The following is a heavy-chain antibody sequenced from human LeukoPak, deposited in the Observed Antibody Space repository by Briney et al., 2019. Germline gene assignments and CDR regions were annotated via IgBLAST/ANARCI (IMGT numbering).Heavy chain of an antibody. V-gene: IGHV3-30*03. Sequence: PGGSLRLSCAASGFTFSRHGMHWARQAPGKGLEWVAIISNDGSRKYYAHSVEGRFTISRDNSKNTLYLQMDSLRAEDTAVYYCARDRAWNYFDYWGQGTLVTVSS. CDR3: ARDRAWNYFDY. J-gene: IGHJ4*02. CDR1: GFTFSRHG. CDR2: ISNDGSRK. D-gene: IGHD3-3*01.